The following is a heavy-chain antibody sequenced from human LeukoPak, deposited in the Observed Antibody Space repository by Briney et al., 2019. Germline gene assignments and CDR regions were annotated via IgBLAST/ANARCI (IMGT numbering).Heavy chain of an antibody. Sequence: SQTLSLTCAVSGGSVSSVGYSWSWIRQPPGKGLEWIGYIFHSGNTYYNPSLRSRVTVSVHTSKNQLSLKLSSVTAADTAVYYCARQWLVSPLFDYWGQGTLVTVSS. J-gene: IGHJ4*02. V-gene: IGHV4-30-2*01. CDR2: IFHSGNT. D-gene: IGHD6-19*01. CDR1: GGSVSSVGYS. CDR3: ARQWLVSPLFDY.